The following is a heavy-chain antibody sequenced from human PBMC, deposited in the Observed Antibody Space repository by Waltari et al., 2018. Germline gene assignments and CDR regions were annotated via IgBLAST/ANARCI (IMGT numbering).Heavy chain of an antibody. D-gene: IGHD2-15*01. CDR2: INHSGST. J-gene: IGHJ6*02. CDR1: GGSFSGYY. CDR3: ARRYCSGGSCYSGGYYYYGMDV. Sequence: QVQLQQWGAGLLKPSETLSLTCAVYGGSFSGYYWSWLRQPPGQGLEWIGEINHSGSTNYNPSLKSRVTISVDTSKNQFSLKLSSVTAADTAVYYCARRYCSGGSCYSGGYYYYGMDVWGQGTTVTVSS. V-gene: IGHV4-34*01.